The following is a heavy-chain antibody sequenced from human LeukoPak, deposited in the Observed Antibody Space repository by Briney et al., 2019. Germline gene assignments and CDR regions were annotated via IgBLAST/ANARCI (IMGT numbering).Heavy chain of an antibody. CDR2: ITPFNGNT. V-gene: IGHV1-45*02. CDR3: ASYYYDSSGAPTGGYGMDV. J-gene: IGHJ6*02. Sequence: EASVKVSCKASGYTFTYRYLHWVRQAPGQALEWMGWITPFNGNTNYAQKFQDRVTITRDRSMSTAYMELSSLRSEDTAMYYCASYYYDSSGAPTGGYGMDVWGQGTTVTVSS. CDR1: GYTFTYRY. D-gene: IGHD3-22*01.